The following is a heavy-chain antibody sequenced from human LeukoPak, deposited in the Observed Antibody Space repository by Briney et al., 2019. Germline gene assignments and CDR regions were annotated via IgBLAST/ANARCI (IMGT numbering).Heavy chain of an antibody. CDR3: AKEGRSLQTY. CDR1: GFIFSSNW. CDR2: IKEDGTET. Sequence: GGSLRLSCAASGFIFSSNWMSWVRLAPGKGLEWVANIKEDGTETYYVDSVKGRFTISRENAKNSLYLQMNSLRVEDTAVYYCAKEGRSLQTYWGQGTLVTVSS. D-gene: IGHD5-24*01. V-gene: IGHV3-7*03. J-gene: IGHJ4*02.